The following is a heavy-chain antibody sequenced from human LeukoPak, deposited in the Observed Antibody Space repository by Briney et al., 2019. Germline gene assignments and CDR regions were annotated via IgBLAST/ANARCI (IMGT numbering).Heavy chain of an antibody. V-gene: IGHV5-51*01. D-gene: IGHD1-26*01. CDR3: TRLLYSGSSWFDP. CDR1: GCSFTNYW. CDR2: IFPGHSDT. J-gene: IGHJ5*02. Sequence: EYLMISCQGSGCSFTNYWIGWVRQMPATSQEWMGIIFPGHSDTRYSPSFQGQLTISADKSISTAYLQWSSLKASDTAMYYCTRLLYSGSSWFDPWGQGTLVTVSS.